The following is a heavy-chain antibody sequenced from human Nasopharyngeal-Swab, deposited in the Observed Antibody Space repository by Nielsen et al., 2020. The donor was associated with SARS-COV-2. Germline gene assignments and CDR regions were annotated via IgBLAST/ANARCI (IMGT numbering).Heavy chain of an antibody. CDR1: GYTFTGYY. V-gene: IGHV1-2*06. J-gene: IGHJ4*02. D-gene: IGHD1-26*01. CDR2: INPNSGGT. Sequence: ASVKVSCKASGYTFTGYYMHWVRQAPGQGLEWMGRINPNSGGTNYAQKFQGRVTMTRDTSISTAYMELSRLRSEDTAVYYCATIYAIVGASGSFDYWGQGTLVTVSS. CDR3: ATIYAIVGASGSFDY.